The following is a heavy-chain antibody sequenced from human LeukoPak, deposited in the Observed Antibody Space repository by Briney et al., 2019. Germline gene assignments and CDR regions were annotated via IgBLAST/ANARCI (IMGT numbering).Heavy chain of an antibody. Sequence: SETLSLTCAVYGGSFSGYYWSWIRQPPGKGLEWIGEINHSGSTNYNPSLKSRVTISVDTSKNQFSLKLSSVTAADTAVYYCATIEAVRFHYWGQGTLVTVSS. CDR2: INHSGST. J-gene: IGHJ4*02. CDR1: GGSFSGYY. CDR3: ATIEAVRFHY. V-gene: IGHV4-34*01. D-gene: IGHD6-19*01.